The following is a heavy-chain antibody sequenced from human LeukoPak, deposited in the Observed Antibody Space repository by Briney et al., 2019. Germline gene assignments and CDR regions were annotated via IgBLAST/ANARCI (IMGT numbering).Heavy chain of an antibody. CDR2: ISAYNGNT. CDR1: GYIFTNYG. Sequence: GASVKVSCKAFGYIFTNYGISWVRQAPGQGLEWMGWISAYNGNTNYEQKLQGRVTMTTDTSTSTAYMELRSLRSDDTAVYYCARDRRGYYYDSSGYLGPWGQGTLVTVSS. D-gene: IGHD3-22*01. V-gene: IGHV1-18*01. CDR3: ARDRRGYYYDSSGYLGP. J-gene: IGHJ5*02.